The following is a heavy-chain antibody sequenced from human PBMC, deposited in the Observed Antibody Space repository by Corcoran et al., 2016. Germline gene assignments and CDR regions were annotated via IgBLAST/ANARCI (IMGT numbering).Heavy chain of an antibody. CDR1: GYTFTSDG. V-gene: IGHV1-18*01. Sequence: QVQLVQSGAEVKKPGASVKFSCKSSGYTFTSDGISGGRQAPGQGLEWMGWIRAYNGNTNYAQKLQGRVTMTTVKSTSTAYTELRSLRSDDTAVYYCARDPPIGEPIADGGYWGQGTLVTVSS. D-gene: IGHD6-13*01. CDR3: ARDPPIGEPIADGGY. J-gene: IGHJ4*02. CDR2: IRAYNGNT.